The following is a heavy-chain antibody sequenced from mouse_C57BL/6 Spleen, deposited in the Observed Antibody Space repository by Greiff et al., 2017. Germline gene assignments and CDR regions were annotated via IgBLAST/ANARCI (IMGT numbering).Heavy chain of an antibody. CDR2: ISSGGSYT. J-gene: IGHJ2*01. V-gene: IGHV5-6*02. CDR3: ERRPFDY. CDR1: GFTFSSYG. Sequence: EVKLVESGGDLVQPGGSLKLSCAASGFTFSSYGMSWVRQTPDKRLEWVATISSGGSYTYYPDSVKGRFTISRDNAKNTLYLQMSSLKSEDTAMXYCERRPFDYWGQGTTLTVSS.